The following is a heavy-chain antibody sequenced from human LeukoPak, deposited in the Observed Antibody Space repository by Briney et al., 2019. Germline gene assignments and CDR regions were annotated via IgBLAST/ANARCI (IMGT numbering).Heavy chain of an antibody. CDR1: GGTFSSYA. CDR2: IIPFLGIA. CDR3: ARVWSGTTVTTDDY. V-gene: IGHV1-69*04. J-gene: IGHJ4*02. D-gene: IGHD4-17*01. Sequence: ASVKVSCKASGGTFSSYAIRWVRQAPGQGLEGMGRIIPFLGIANYAQKSQGRVTITADKSTSTAYMEPSSRRSEDTAVYYCARVWSGTTVTTDDYWGQGTLVIVSS.